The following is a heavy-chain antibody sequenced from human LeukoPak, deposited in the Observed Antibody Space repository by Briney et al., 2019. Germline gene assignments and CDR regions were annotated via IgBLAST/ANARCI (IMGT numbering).Heavy chain of an antibody. J-gene: IGHJ6*03. D-gene: IGHD5-18*01. Sequence: SVKVSCKASGGTFSSYAISWVRQAPGQGLEWMGGIIPIFGTANYAQKFQGRVTITADESTSTAYMELSSLRSEDTAVYYCARGADTAMVPPGDDYYYMDVWGKGTTVTVSS. V-gene: IGHV1-69*13. CDR1: GGTFSSYA. CDR3: ARGADTAMVPPGDDYYYMDV. CDR2: IIPIFGTA.